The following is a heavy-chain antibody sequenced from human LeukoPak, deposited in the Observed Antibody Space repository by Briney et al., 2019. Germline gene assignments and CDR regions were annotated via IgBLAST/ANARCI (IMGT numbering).Heavy chain of an antibody. CDR3: ASGTIFGVIAPYCFHS. Sequence: PSETLSLTCTVSAGSISSYYWNWIRQVPGKGLEWIGYIFYGANTYYNPSLKDRVTMSMDTPKSQVSLKLTSVTAADTAVYYCASGTIFGVIAPYCFHSWGQGTLVTVSS. CDR1: AGSISSYY. D-gene: IGHD3-3*01. CDR2: IFYGANT. J-gene: IGHJ4*02. V-gene: IGHV4-59*01.